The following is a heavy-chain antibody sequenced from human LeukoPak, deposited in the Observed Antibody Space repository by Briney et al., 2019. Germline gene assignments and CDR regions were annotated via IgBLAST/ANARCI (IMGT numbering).Heavy chain of an antibody. D-gene: IGHD6-13*01. CDR2: IYSGGST. CDR1: GFTVSSNY. V-gene: IGHV3-53*01. CDR3: AREKYSSSWYPLFDY. J-gene: IGHJ4*02. Sequence: GGSLRLSCAASGFTVSSNYMSWVRQAPGKGLEWVSVIYSGGSTYYADSVKGRFTISRDNSKNTQYLQMNSLRAEDTAVYYCAREKYSSSWYPLFDYWGQGTLVTVSS.